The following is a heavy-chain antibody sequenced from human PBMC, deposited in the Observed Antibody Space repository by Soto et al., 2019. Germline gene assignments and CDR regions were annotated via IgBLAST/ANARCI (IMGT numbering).Heavy chain of an antibody. Sequence: QVQLVESGGGVVQPGRSLRLSCAASGFTFSINDMHWVRQAPGRGLEWVAVISNDGNNNYYADSVKGRFTLSRDNSKNMVYLQMDSLRVEDTAVYYCAKDHQTYNWDYLFDSWGPGTLVTVSS. CDR3: AKDHQTYNWDYLFDS. CDR1: GFTFSIND. D-gene: IGHD1-7*01. J-gene: IGHJ4*02. CDR2: ISNDGNNN. V-gene: IGHV3-30*18.